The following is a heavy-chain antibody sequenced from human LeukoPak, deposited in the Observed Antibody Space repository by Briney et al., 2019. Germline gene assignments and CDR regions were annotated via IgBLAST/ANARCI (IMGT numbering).Heavy chain of an antibody. CDR1: GFTFSSYE. J-gene: IGHJ3*02. CDR2: ISSSGSTI. V-gene: IGHV3-48*03. Sequence: GGSLTLSCAASGFTFSSYEMNWVRQAPGKGLEWVSYISSSGSTIYYADSVKGRFTISRDNAKNSLYLQMNSLRAEDTAVYYCARHYYDSSGDDAFDIWGQGTMVTVSS. CDR3: ARHYYDSSGDDAFDI. D-gene: IGHD3-22*01.